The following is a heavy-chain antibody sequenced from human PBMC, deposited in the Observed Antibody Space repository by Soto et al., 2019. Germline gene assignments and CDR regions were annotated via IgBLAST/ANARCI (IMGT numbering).Heavy chain of an antibody. J-gene: IGHJ3*02. CDR3: AREAYYYGSGSYAGAFDI. D-gene: IGHD3-10*01. CDR1: GFTFSSYE. V-gene: IGHV3-48*03. CDR2: ISSSGSTI. Sequence: EVQLVESGGGLVQPGGSLRLSCAASGFTFSSYEMNWVRQAPGKGLEWVSYISSSGSTIYYADSMKGRFTISRDNAKNSLYLQMNSLRAEDTAVYYCAREAYYYGSGSYAGAFDIWGQGTMVTVSS.